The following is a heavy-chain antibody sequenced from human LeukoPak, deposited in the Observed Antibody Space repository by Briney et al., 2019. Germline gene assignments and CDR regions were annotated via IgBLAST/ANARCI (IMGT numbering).Heavy chain of an antibody. D-gene: IGHD1-26*01. Sequence: ASVKVSCKASGYTFTSYGTSWVRQAPGQGLEWMGIINPSGGSTSYAQKFQGRVTMTRDMSTSTVYVELSSLRSEDTAMYYCARGSGTVIVGAIYWGQGTLVTVSS. CDR3: ARGSGTVIVGAIY. J-gene: IGHJ4*02. CDR2: INPSGGST. V-gene: IGHV1-46*01. CDR1: GYTFTSYG.